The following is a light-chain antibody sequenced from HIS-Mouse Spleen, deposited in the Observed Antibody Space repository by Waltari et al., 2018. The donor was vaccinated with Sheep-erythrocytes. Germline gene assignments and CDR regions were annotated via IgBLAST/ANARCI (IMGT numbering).Light chain of an antibody. CDR3: AAWDDRLNGVV. J-gene: IGLJ2*01. Sequence: QSALTQPRSVSGSPGQSVTISCTGTSSDVGGYNYVSWYQQHPGKAPKLMIYDVSKRPSGVSYRLSCRTSGTSASLAISGLQSEDEADYYCAAWDDRLNGVVFGGGTKLTVL. CDR2: DVS. V-gene: IGLV2-11*01. CDR1: SSDVGGYNY.